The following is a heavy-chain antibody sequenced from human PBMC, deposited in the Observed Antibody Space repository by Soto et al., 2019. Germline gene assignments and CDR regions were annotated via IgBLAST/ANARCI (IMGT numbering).Heavy chain of an antibody. D-gene: IGHD3-16*01. CDR1: GASLTSGSYY. CDR2: IYRSGST. Sequence: QVQLQESGPGLVRPSETLSLTCTVSGASLTSGSYYWSWLRQPPGKGLEWIAYIYRSGSTNYNPSLESRATISVDTSNNQVSLRLTSVTPADTAMYYCARWKYSYADLPGDWFDSWGQGTLVTVSS. V-gene: IGHV4-61*01. J-gene: IGHJ5*01. CDR3: ARWKYSYADLPGDWFDS.